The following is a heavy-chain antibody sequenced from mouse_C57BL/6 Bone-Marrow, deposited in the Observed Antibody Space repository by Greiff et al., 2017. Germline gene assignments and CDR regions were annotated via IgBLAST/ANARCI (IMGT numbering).Heavy chain of an antibody. CDR2: ISYDGSN. CDR1: GYSITSGYY. CDR3: ARDHYDYPFAY. J-gene: IGHJ3*01. Sequence: EVQVVESGPGLVKPSQSLSLTCSVTGYSITSGYYWNWIRQFPGNKLEWMGYISYDGSNNYNPSLKNRISITRATSKNQFFLKLNSVTTEDTATYYCARDHYDYPFAYWGQGTLVTVSA. D-gene: IGHD2-4*01. V-gene: IGHV3-6*01.